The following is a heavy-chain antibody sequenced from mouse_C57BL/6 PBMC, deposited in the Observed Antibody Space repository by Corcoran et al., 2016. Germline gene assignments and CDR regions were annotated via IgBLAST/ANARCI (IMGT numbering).Heavy chain of an antibody. J-gene: IGHJ3*01. CDR3: ARGDYYGSSYVRFAY. CDR1: GYSITSGYY. V-gene: IGHV3-6*01. D-gene: IGHD1-1*01. Sequence: DVQLQESGPGLVKPSQSLSLTCSVTGYSITSGYYWNWIRQFPGNKLEWMGYISYDGSNNYNPSLKNRISITRDTSKNQFFLKLNSVTTEDTATYYCARGDYYGSSYVRFAYWGQGTLVTVSA. CDR2: ISYDGSN.